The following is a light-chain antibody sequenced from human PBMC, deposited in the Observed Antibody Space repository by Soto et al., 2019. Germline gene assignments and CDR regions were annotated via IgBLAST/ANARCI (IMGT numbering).Light chain of an antibody. CDR1: QGINSY. CDR2: AAS. J-gene: IGKJ1*01. Sequence: DVQLTQSPSSLSASVGDRISITCRASQGINSYVAWYQQKPGRSPTILIYAASTLESGVPSRSSGSGSDTDFTLTISGLQPEDAGIYYCQNYKSLSRRFGRAFGQGTKVDIK. V-gene: IGKV1-27*01. CDR3: QNYKSLSRRFGRA.